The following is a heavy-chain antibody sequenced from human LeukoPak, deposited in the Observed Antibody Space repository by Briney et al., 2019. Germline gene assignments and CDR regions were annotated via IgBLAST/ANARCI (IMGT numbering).Heavy chain of an antibody. Sequence: GGSLRLSCAASGFTVSSNYMSWVRQAPGKGLEWVSVIYSGGSTYYADSVKGRFTISRDNSKNTLYLQMNSLRAEDTAVYYCARGSWRRAFDIWGQGTMVTVSS. D-gene: IGHD3-10*01. CDR3: ARGSWRRAFDI. J-gene: IGHJ3*02. V-gene: IGHV3-53*01. CDR2: IYSGGST. CDR1: GFTVSSNY.